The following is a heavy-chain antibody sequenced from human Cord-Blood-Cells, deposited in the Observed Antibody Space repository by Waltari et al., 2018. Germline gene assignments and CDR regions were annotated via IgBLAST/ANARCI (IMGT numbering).Heavy chain of an antibody. Sequence: QVQLVQSGAEVKKPGASVKVSCKASGYTFTSYYMHSARQAPGQGLEWMGIINPSGGSTSYAQKFQGRVTMTRDTSTSTVYMELSSLRSEDTAVYYCARDRGVRGVIDYWGQGTLVTVSS. CDR2: INPSGGST. V-gene: IGHV1-46*01. D-gene: IGHD3-10*01. CDR1: GYTFTSYY. J-gene: IGHJ4*02. CDR3: ARDRGVRGVIDY.